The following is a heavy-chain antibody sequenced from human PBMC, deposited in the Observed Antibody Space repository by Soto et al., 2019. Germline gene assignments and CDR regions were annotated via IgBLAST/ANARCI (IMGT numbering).Heavy chain of an antibody. Sequence: GGSLRLSCAASGVTFSSSWMSWVRQAPGKGLEWVANIKQDGSEKYYVDSVKGRFTISRDNAKNSLYLQMNSLRAEDTAVYYCARMTIFGVVTEPYYCYYYMDVWGKGTTVTVSS. CDR3: ARMTIFGVVTEPYYCYYYMDV. D-gene: IGHD3-3*01. CDR2: IKQDGSEK. V-gene: IGHV3-7*01. J-gene: IGHJ6*03. CDR1: GVTFSSSW.